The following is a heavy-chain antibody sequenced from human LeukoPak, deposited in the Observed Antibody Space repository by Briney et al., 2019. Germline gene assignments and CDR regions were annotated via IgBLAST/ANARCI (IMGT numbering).Heavy chain of an antibody. Sequence: GGSLRLSCAASGFTFSSYSMNWVRQAPGKGLEWVSSISSSSSYIYYADSVKGRFTISRDNAKNSLYLQMNSLRAEDTAVYYCARGMYYDFWSGYYTPFDYWGQGTLVTVSS. J-gene: IGHJ4*02. V-gene: IGHV3-21*01. CDR3: ARGMYYDFWSGYYTPFDY. CDR2: ISSSSSYI. D-gene: IGHD3-3*01. CDR1: GFTFSSYS.